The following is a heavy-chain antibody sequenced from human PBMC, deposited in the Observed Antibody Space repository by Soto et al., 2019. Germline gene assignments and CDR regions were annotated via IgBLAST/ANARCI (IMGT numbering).Heavy chain of an antibody. CDR2: ITASADST. J-gene: IGHJ1*01. CDR1: GFTFSGYA. CDR3: VGPGAYWTR. Sequence: EVPLLESGGGLVQPGGSLRLACAASGFTFSGYAMSCVRQAPGKGLEWVAAITASADSTYYAESVKGRFTISRDNAKNTVSLHLNSVIVGDTAFYYCVGPGAYWTRWGQGTRVTVSS. V-gene: IGHV3-23*01. D-gene: IGHD1-1*01.